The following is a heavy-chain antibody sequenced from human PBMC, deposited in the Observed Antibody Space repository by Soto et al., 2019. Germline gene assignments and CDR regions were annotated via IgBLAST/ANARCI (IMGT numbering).Heavy chain of an antibody. CDR2: INPGGGST. D-gene: IGHD3-16*01. CDR3: ARGLSPGGGAFDY. J-gene: IGHJ4*02. Sequence: QVQLVQSGAEVKKPGASVKVSCKASGYTFTRYYMHWVRQAPGQGLEWKGIINPGGGSTSYAQKFQGRVTMTRDTSTSTVYMELSSLRSEDTAVYYCARGLSPGGGAFDYWGQGTLVTVSS. CDR1: GYTFTRYY. V-gene: IGHV1-46*01.